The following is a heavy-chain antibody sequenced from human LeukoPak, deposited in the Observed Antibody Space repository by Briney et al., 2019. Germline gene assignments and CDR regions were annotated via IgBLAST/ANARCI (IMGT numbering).Heavy chain of an antibody. V-gene: IGHV3-7*01. CDR3: ARDGWYYDSSGFY. D-gene: IGHD3-22*01. CDR2: IKQDGSEK. J-gene: IGHJ4*02. Sequence: PGGSLRLSFAASGFTFSSYWMSWVRQAPGKGLEWVANIKQDGSEKYYVDSVEGRFTISRDNAKNSLYLQMNSLRAEDTAVYYCARDGWYYDSSGFYWGQGTLVTVSS. CDR1: GFTFSSYW.